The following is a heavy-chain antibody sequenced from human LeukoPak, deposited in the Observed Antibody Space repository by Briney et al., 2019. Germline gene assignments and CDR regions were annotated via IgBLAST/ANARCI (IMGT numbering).Heavy chain of an antibody. CDR1: GYSFSSYW. D-gene: IGHD2-2*01. Sequence: GESLKISCKGYGYSFSSYWIGWVRPMPGKGLEWMGIIYPADSDTKYSPSFQGQVTISADKSISTAYLQWSSLKASDTAMYYCARQVSAASDIWGQGTMVIVSS. V-gene: IGHV5-51*01. CDR2: IYPADSDT. CDR3: ARQVSAASDI. J-gene: IGHJ3*02.